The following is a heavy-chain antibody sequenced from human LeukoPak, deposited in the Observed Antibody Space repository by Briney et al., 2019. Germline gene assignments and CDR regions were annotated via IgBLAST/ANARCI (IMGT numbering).Heavy chain of an antibody. CDR2: IYSGGST. D-gene: IGHD4-23*01. V-gene: IGHV3-53*01. CDR3: ARDPLGGIPYY. Sequence: GGSLRLSCAASRFTVSSNYMSWVRQAPGKGLEWVSVIYSGGSTYYADSVKGRFTISRDNSKNTLYLQMNSLRAEDTAVYYCARDPLGGIPYYWGQGTLVTVSS. J-gene: IGHJ4*02. CDR1: RFTVSSNY.